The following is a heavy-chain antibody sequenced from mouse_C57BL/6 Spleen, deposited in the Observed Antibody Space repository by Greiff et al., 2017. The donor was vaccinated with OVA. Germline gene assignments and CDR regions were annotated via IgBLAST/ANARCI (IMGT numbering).Heavy chain of an antibody. D-gene: IGHD2-4*01. J-gene: IGHJ2*01. CDR2: IRVKSDNYAT. CDR1: GFTFSNYW. CDR3: TRLRYYFDY. V-gene: IGHV6-3*01. Sequence: EVQLQQSGGGLVQPGGSMKLSCVASGFTFSNYWMNWVRQSPEKGLEWVAQIRVKSDNYATHYAESVKGRFTISRDDSKSSVYLQMNNLRAEDTGIYYCTRLRYYFDYWGQGTTLTVSS.